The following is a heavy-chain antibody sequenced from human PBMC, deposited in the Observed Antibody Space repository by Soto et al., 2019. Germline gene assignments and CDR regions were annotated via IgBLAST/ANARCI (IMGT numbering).Heavy chain of an antibody. D-gene: IGHD3-3*01. CDR1: GFTFSSYW. V-gene: IGHV3-7*01. Sequence: GGSLRLSCAASGFTFSSYWMSWVRQAPGKGLEWAANIKQDGSEKYYVDSVKGRFTISRDNAKNSLYLQMNSLRAEDTAVYYCARGQRFLEWLLPYYYYYMDVWGKGTTVTVSS. CDR3: ARGQRFLEWLLPYYYYYMDV. CDR2: IKQDGSEK. J-gene: IGHJ6*03.